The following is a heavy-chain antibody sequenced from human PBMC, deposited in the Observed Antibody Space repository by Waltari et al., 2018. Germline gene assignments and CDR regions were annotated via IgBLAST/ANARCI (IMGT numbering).Heavy chain of an antibody. V-gene: IGHV4-31*03. D-gene: IGHD3-10*01. Sequence: QVQLQESGPGLVKPSQTLSLTCTVSGGHISSGGYDWTWIRQHPGKGLEWIGYSYYSGSTHYNPSLKSRVTISLDTSTNHFSLKLSSVTAADTAVYYCASGRLLSSLDSWGQGTLVTVSS. CDR2: SYYSGST. CDR1: GGHISSGGYD. CDR3: ASGRLLSSLDS. J-gene: IGHJ4*02.